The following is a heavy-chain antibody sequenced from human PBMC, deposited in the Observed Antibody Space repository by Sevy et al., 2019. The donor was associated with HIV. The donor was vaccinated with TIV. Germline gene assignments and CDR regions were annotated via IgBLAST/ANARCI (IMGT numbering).Heavy chain of an antibody. V-gene: IGHV1-24*01. J-gene: IGHJ4*02. CDR1: GYTLTKLS. Sequence: ASVNVSCKVSGYTLTKLSMHWVRQAPGKGLEWMGSFDPEDGETIYQQKLKGRVTMTEDTSTETAYMELSSPRSEDTAVYYCATTKEYYDDSGSPFDYWGQGTLVTVSS. CDR3: ATTKEYYDDSGSPFDY. CDR2: FDPEDGET. D-gene: IGHD3-22*01.